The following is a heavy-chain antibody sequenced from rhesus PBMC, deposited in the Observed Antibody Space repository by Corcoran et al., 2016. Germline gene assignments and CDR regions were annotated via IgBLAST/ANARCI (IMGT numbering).Heavy chain of an antibody. CDR1: GGAIIRSSYS. CDR2: IYYSGSK. D-gene: IGHD6-13*01. Sequence: QVQLQESGPGLVKPSSTLSLTFALSGGAIIRSSYSCSLFRPAPGHGLEWVGYIYYSGSKSNNPALKSRVTISRDTSKNQFALKLSSVTAADTAVYYCARHYSSWSRGDGLDSWGQGVVVTVSS. CDR3: ARHYSSWSRGDGLDS. V-gene: IGHV4-122*01. J-gene: IGHJ6*01.